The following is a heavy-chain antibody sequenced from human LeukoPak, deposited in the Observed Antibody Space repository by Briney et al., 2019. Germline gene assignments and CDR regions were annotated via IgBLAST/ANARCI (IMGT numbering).Heavy chain of an antibody. CDR2: IYYSGST. CDR1: GGSFSSSSYY. J-gene: IGHJ4*02. Sequence: PSETLSLTCTVSGGSFSSSSYYWGWIPQPPGKGLEWIGSIYYSGSTYYNPSLKSRVTISVDTAKDQFSLKLSSVTVADTAVYYCARLYSSSWYGPFVDYWGQGTLVTVSS. D-gene: IGHD6-13*01. V-gene: IGHV4-39*01. CDR3: ARLYSSSWYGPFVDY.